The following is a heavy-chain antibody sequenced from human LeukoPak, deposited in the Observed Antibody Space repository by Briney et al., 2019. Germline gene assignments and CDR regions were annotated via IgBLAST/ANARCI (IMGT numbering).Heavy chain of an antibody. V-gene: IGHV4-4*07. Sequence: PSETLSLTCTVSGGSISSYYWSWIRQPAGKGLEWIGRIYTSGSTNYNPSLKSRVTMSVDTSKNQFSLKLSSVTAADTAVYYCAREGQSSGFNWLDPWGQGTLVTVSS. J-gene: IGHJ5*02. CDR1: GGSISSYY. CDR2: IYTSGST. D-gene: IGHD6-19*01. CDR3: AREGQSSGFNWLDP.